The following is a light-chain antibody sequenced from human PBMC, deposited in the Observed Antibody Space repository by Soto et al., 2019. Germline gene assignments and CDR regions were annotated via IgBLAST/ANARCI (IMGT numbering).Light chain of an antibody. J-gene: IGLJ2*01. CDR2: DVS. CDR1: SSDVAGYNY. Sequence: QSALTQPASVSGSPGQSMTISCTGTSSDVAGYNYVSWYQQHPGKAPKLMIYDVSTRPSGVSNRFSGSKSGNTAYLTITGLQAEDEADYYCSSYTSSSTLVFGGGTKLTVL. CDR3: SSYTSSSTLV. V-gene: IGLV2-14*01.